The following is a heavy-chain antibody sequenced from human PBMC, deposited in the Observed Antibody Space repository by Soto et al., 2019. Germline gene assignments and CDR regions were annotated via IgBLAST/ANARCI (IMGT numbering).Heavy chain of an antibody. D-gene: IGHD3-3*01. J-gene: IGHJ4*02. V-gene: IGHV4-31*03. CDR2: IYYSGST. CDR1: GGSISSGGYY. CDR3: ARPSRTILGVVTPPPHFDY. Sequence: SETLSLTCTVSGGSISSGGYYWSWIRQHPGKGLEWIGYIYYSGSTYYNPSLKSRVTISVDTSKNQFSLKLSSVTAADTAVYYCARPSRTILGVVTPPPHFDYWGQGTLVTVSS.